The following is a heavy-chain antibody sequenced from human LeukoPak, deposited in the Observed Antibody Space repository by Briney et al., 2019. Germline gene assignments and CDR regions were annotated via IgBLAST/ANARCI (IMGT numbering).Heavy chain of an antibody. J-gene: IGHJ4*02. D-gene: IGHD3-10*01. CDR3: ARDLGSGSYYRSNFDY. Sequence: GGSLRLSCAATGFTFSSYAMSWVRQAPGKGLEWVANIKQDGSEKYYVDSVKGRFTISRDNAKNSLYLQMNSLRAEDTAVYYCARDLGSGSYYRSNFDYWGQGTLVTVSS. CDR1: GFTFSSYA. CDR2: IKQDGSEK. V-gene: IGHV3-7*01.